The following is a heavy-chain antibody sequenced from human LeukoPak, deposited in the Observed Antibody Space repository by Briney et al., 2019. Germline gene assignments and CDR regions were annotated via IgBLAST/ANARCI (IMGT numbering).Heavy chain of an antibody. V-gene: IGHV3-30*02. CDR3: ASPFNYYDSSGYHLFDY. CDR2: IRYDGSNK. J-gene: IGHJ4*02. Sequence: HPGGSLRLSCAASGFTFSRNAMHWVRQGPGKGLEWVAFIRYDGSNKYYADSVKGRFTISRDNSKNTLYLQMNSLRAEDTAVYYCASPFNYYDSSGYHLFDYWGQGTLVTVSS. CDR1: GFTFSRNA. D-gene: IGHD3-22*01.